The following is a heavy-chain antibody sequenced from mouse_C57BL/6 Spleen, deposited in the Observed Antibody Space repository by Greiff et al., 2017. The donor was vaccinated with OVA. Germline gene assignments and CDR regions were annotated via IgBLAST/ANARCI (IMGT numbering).Heavy chain of an antibody. CDR3: ARRGTGYYAMDD. D-gene: IGHD4-1*01. J-gene: IGHJ4*01. CDR2: IYPGDGDT. Sequence: QVQLQQSGAELVKPGASVKISCKASGYAFSSYWMNWVKQRPGKGLEWIGQIYPGDGDTNYNGKFKGKATLTADKSSSTAYMQLSSLTSEDSAVYFCARRGTGYYAMDDWGQGTSVTVSS. V-gene: IGHV1-80*01. CDR1: GYAFSSYW.